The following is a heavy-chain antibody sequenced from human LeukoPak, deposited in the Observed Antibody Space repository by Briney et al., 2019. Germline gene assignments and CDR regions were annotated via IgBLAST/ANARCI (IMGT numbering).Heavy chain of an antibody. CDR1: GYTFTSYG. CDR2: ISAYNGNT. J-gene: IGHJ6*02. V-gene: IGHV1-18*01. CDR3: ASTSAVGATVYYYYGMHV. Sequence: ASVRVSCKASGYTFTSYGISWVRQAPGQGLEWMGWISAYNGNTNYAQKLQGRVTMTTDTSTSTAYMELRSLRSDDTAVYYCASTSAVGATVYYYYGMHVWGQGTTVTVSS. D-gene: IGHD1-26*01.